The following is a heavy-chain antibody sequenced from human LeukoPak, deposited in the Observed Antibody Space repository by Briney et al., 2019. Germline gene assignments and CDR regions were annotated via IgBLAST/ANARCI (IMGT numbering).Heavy chain of an antibody. CDR2: INPSGGST. D-gene: IGHD3-22*01. Sequence: ASVKVSCKASGYTFTSYYMHWVRQAPGQGLEWMGIINPSGGSTSYAQKFQGRVTMTRDTSTSTVYMELSSLRSEDTAVYYCARDPPFIKGIGYAAGYFDYWGQGTLVTVSS. CDR3: ARDPPFIKGIGYAAGYFDY. CDR1: GYTFTSYY. J-gene: IGHJ4*02. V-gene: IGHV1-46*01.